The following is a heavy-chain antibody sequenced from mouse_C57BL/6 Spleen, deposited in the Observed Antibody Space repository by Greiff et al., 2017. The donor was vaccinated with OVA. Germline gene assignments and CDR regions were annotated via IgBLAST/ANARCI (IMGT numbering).Heavy chain of an antibody. D-gene: IGHD1-1*01. CDR2: IDPSDSYT. Sequence: QVQLQQPGAELVKPGASVKLSCKASGYTFTSYWMQWVKQRPGQGLEWIGEIDPSDSYTNYNQKFKGKATLTVDTSSSTAYMQLSSLTSEDSAVYDCARWTTVARYAMDYWGQGTSVTVSS. V-gene: IGHV1-50*01. CDR1: GYTFTSYW. J-gene: IGHJ4*01. CDR3: ARWTTVARYAMDY.